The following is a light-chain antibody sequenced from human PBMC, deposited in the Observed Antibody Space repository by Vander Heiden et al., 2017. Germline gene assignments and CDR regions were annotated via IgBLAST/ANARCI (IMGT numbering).Light chain of an antibody. CDR1: NIGSKS. CDR2: YDS. J-gene: IGLJ3*02. Sequence: SSVLTQPPSVSVAPGKTARITCGGNNIGSKSVHWYQQKPGQAPALVIYYDSDRPSGIPERFSGSNSGNTATLTISRVEAGDEADYYCQVWDSSSDHLVFGGGTKLTVL. CDR3: QVWDSSSDHLV. V-gene: IGLV3-21*04.